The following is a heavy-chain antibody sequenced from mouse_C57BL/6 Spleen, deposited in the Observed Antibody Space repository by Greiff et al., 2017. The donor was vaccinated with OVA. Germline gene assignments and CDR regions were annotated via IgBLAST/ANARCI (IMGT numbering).Heavy chain of an antibody. CDR3: ARRNGSSYGYFDY. D-gene: IGHD1-1*01. J-gene: IGHJ2*01. Sequence: EVKLEESGGGLVKPGGSLKLSCAASGFTFSDYGMHWVRQAPEKGLEWVAYISSGSSTIYYADTVKGRFTISRDNAKNTLFLQMTSLRSEDTAMYYCARRNGSSYGYFDYWGQGTTRTVSS. V-gene: IGHV5-17*01. CDR1: GFTFSDYG. CDR2: ISSGSSTI.